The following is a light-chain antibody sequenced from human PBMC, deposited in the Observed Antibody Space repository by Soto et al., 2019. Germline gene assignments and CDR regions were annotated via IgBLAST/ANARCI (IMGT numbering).Light chain of an antibody. CDR2: GAS. CDR1: QSVSSSY. V-gene: IGKV3-20*01. CDR3: QHYDSSRWT. J-gene: IGKJ1*01. Sequence: EIVLTQSPGTLSLSPGERATLSCRASQSVSSSYLAWYQQKPGQAPRLLIYGASSRATGIPDRFSGSGSGTDFTLTISRLEPEDFAVYYCQHYDSSRWTFGLGTKVDI.